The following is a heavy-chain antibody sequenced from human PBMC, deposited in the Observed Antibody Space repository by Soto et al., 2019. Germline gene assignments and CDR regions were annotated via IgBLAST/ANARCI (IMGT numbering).Heavy chain of an antibody. V-gene: IGHV4-30-4*01. J-gene: IGHJ5*02. Sequence: SETLSLTCTVSVGSISSGDYYWSWIRQPPGKGLEWIGYIYYSGSTYYNPSLKSRVTISVDTSKNQFSLKLSSVTAADTAVYYCAREQGSVTKNWFDPWGQGTLVTVSS. CDR2: IYYSGST. CDR3: AREQGSVTKNWFDP. D-gene: IGHD4-17*01. CDR1: VGSISSGDYY.